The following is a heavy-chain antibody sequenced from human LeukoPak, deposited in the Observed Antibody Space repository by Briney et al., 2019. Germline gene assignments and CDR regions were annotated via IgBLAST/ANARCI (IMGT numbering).Heavy chain of an antibody. CDR3: APLWFGELVAFDI. D-gene: IGHD3-10*01. V-gene: IGHV3-23*01. CDR1: GFTFSSYA. CDR2: ISGSGGST. J-gene: IGHJ3*02. Sequence: PGGSLRLSCAASGFTFSSYAMSWVRQAPGKGLEWVSAISGSGGSTYYADSVKGRFTISRDNSKNTLYLQMNCLRAEDTAVYYCAPLWFGELVAFDIWAKGQWSPSLQ.